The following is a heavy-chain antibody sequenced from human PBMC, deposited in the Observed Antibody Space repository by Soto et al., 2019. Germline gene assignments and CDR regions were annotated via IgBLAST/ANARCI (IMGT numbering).Heavy chain of an antibody. CDR2: ISYDGSNK. J-gene: IGHJ4*02. D-gene: IGHD2-8*02. V-gene: IGHV3-30-3*01. CDR3: ARTGGIDLGPDY. Sequence: QVQMVESGGGVVQPGRSLRLSCAASGFTFSSYAMHWVRQAPGKGLEWVAVISYDGSNKYYADSVKGRFTISRDNSKNTLYLQMNSLRAEDTAVYYWARTGGIDLGPDYWGQGTLVTVSS. CDR1: GFTFSSYA.